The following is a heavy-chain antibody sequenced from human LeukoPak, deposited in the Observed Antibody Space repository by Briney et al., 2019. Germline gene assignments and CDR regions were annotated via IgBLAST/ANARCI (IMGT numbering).Heavy chain of an antibody. D-gene: IGHD2-21*02. V-gene: IGHV3-7*04. Sequence: GGSLGLSCAGSGFNFGDYWMTWVRQAPGKGLQWVGNIKEDGSERYYVDSVEGRFNISRDNAKNSVYLQMDSLRVEDTGVYFCSRASGNKLLRYWGQGTRVTVSS. J-gene: IGHJ4*02. CDR2: IKEDGSER. CDR3: SRASGNKLLRY. CDR1: GFNFGDYW.